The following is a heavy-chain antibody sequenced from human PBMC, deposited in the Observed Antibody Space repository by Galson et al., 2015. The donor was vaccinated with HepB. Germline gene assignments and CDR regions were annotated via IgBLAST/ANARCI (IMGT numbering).Heavy chain of an antibody. CDR2: ISSSSGTI. J-gene: IGHJ4*02. CDR1: GFTFSSYG. V-gene: IGHV3-48*01. CDR3: KGTTVTDY. Sequence: SLRLSCAASGFTFSSYGMNWVRQAPGKGLEWVSYISSSSGTIYYANSVKGRFTISRDNAKNSLYLQMNSLRAEDTAVYYCKGTTVTDYWGQGTLVTVSS. D-gene: IGHD4-17*01.